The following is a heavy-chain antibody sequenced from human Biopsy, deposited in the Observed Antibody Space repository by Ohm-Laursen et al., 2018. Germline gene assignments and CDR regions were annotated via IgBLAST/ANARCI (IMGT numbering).Heavy chain of an antibody. CDR3: AKAGRGYIDY. J-gene: IGHJ4*02. CDR2: FNSDGTDT. Sequence: SLRLSCAASGFTFSNYTINWVRQAPGKGLEWVSRFNSDGTDTTYADSVKGRFTISRDNAKNTLYLQMNSLRVEDTAVYYCAKAGRGYIDYWGQGTLVIVSS. D-gene: IGHD5-18*01. V-gene: IGHV3-74*01. CDR1: GFTFSNYT.